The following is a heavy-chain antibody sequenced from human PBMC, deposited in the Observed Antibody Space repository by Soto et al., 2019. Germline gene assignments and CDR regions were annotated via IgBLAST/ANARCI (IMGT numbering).Heavy chain of an antibody. Sequence: ASGRVSSRASGSTLSSYDMHWVGQAPGQGLGGMGIINPSGGSTSYAQKFQGRVTMTRDTPTSTVYLELSSLRSEDTAVYYCARGSGGVYDFWSGYYNFDYWGQGTLVTVSS. CDR1: GSTLSSYD. CDR2: INPSGGST. J-gene: IGHJ4*02. CDR3: ARGSGGVYDFWSGYYNFDY. D-gene: IGHD3-3*01. V-gene: IGHV1-46*01.